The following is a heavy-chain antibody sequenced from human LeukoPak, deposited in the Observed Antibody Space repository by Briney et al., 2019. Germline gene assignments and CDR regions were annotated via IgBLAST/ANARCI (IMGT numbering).Heavy chain of an antibody. CDR2: IKSKTDGATT. Sequence: GGSLRLSCAASGFTFTNSWMTWVRQAPGKGLEWVGGIKSKTDGATTDYAAPVKGRFTISRDDSKNTLYLQMNSLKTEDTAVYFCTTFYVQWGDYWGQGTLVTVSS. J-gene: IGHJ4*01. D-gene: IGHD1-26*01. CDR3: TTFYVQWGDY. V-gene: IGHV3-15*01. CDR1: GFTFTNSW.